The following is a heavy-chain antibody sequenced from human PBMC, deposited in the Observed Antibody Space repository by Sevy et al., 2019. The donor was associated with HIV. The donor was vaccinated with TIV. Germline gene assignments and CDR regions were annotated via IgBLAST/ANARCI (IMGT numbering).Heavy chain of an antibody. J-gene: IGHJ4*02. Sequence: ASVKVSCKASGYTFISYGITWVRQAPGQGLEWLGWISAYNGNTNYAQNLQGRVTMTTDTSTSTAYLELRSLRSDDTAVYYCAGGMVRQKGFDYWGQGTLVTVSS. V-gene: IGHV1-18*01. CDR2: ISAYNGNT. D-gene: IGHD3-10*01. CDR1: GYTFISYG. CDR3: AGGMVRQKGFDY.